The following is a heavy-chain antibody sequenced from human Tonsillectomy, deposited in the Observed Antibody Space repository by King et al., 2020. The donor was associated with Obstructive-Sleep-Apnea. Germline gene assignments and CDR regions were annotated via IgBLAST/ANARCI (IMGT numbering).Heavy chain of an antibody. Sequence: LQLQESGPGLVKPSETLSLICTISGGSISSRINYWGWIRQSPGKGREWIGSIYDRGSTYYNPSLKSRVTMSVDTSKNQFSLKLRSVTAADTAVYYCARRGNYFNWFDPWGQGTLVTVSS. J-gene: IGHJ5*02. CDR2: IYDRGST. D-gene: IGHD3-10*01. CDR1: GGSISSRINY. V-gene: IGHV4-39*01. CDR3: ARRGNYFNWFDP.